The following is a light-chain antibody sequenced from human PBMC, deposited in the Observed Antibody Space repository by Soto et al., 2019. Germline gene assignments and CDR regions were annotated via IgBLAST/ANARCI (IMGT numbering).Light chain of an antibody. CDR1: QSVSSSY. CDR3: QQYGSPPWT. CDR2: GAS. J-gene: IGKJ1*01. V-gene: IGKV3-20*01. Sequence: EIVLTQSPGTLSLSPGERATLSCRASQSVSSSYLAWYQQKPGQAPRLLIYGASSRATGIPDRFSGSWSGTDFTLTISRLEPEDFAVYYCQQYGSPPWTFGRGTQVEIK.